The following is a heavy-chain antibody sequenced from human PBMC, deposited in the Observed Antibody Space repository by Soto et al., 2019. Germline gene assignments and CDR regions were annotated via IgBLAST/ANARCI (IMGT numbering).Heavy chain of an antibody. CDR1: GFTFSSYA. Sequence: GGSLRLSCAASGFTFSSYAMSWVRQAPGKGLEWVSAISGSGGSTYYADSVKGRFTISRDNSKNTLYLQMNSLRAEDTAVYYCAKDWCYCSSTSCPGEYYYYGMDVWGQGTTVTVSS. D-gene: IGHD2-2*01. CDR3: AKDWCYCSSTSCPGEYYYYGMDV. J-gene: IGHJ6*02. V-gene: IGHV3-23*01. CDR2: ISGSGGST.